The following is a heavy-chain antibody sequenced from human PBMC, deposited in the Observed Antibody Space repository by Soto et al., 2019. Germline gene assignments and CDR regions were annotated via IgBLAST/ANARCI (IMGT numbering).Heavy chain of an antibody. D-gene: IGHD2-2*01. J-gene: IGHJ5*02. CDR1: GYTFTRFG. V-gene: IGHV1-18*01. Sequence: ASVKVSCKASGYTFTRFGITWVRQAPGQPLEWLGWISLYSDGTNYAQKFQGRVSMTTDTSTTTAYMELRSLRSDDTAVYYCARVVPGAEAWFGPWGQGTLVTVSS. CDR3: ARVVPGAEAWFGP. CDR2: ISLYSDGT.